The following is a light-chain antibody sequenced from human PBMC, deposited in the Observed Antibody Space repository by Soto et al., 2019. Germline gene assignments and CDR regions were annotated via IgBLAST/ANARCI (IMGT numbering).Light chain of an antibody. CDR1: SSDVGKYTF. CDR2: EVN. Sequence: QSALPQPASVSGAPGQSITISCTGTSSDVGKYTFVSWYGQHPGTAPNLIIFEVNKRPSGVSNRFSGSKSGNTASLTISGLQAEDEANYYCCLYGGSNNYVVFGGGTKLTVL. CDR3: CLYGGSNNYVV. J-gene: IGLJ2*01. V-gene: IGLV2-23*02.